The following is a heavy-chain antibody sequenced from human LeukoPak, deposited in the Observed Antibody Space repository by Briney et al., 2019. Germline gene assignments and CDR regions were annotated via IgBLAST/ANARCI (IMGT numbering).Heavy chain of an antibody. D-gene: IGHD3-9*01. V-gene: IGHV4-34*01. CDR1: GGSFSGYY. J-gene: IGHJ4*02. CDR2: INHSGST. Sequence: SETLSLTCAVYGGSFSGYYWSWIRQPPGKGLEWIGEINHSGSTNYNPSLKSRVTISVGTSKNQFSLKLSSVTAADTAVYYCAREYYDILTGYSIDYWGQGTLVTVSS. CDR3: AREYYDILTGYSIDY.